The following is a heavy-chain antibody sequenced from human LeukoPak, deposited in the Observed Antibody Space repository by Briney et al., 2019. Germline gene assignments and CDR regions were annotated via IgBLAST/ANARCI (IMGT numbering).Heavy chain of an antibody. CDR2: TYYTSKWSS. D-gene: IGHD2-2*02. V-gene: IGHV6-1*01. J-gene: IGHJ5*02. Sequence: SQTLSLTFAISGDSVSSNSVAWNWLRQSPSRGLEGLGRTYYTSKWSSDYAVSVKSRITITPDTSKNQFSLQLASVSPEDTAVYYCARGYLKPGFDHWGQGALVTVSS. CDR3: ARGYLKPGFDH. CDR1: GDSVSSNSVA.